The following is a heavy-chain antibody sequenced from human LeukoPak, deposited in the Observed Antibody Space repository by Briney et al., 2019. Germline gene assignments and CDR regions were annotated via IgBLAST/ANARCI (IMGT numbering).Heavy chain of an antibody. CDR1: GFTFSNYA. CDR3: ASGFSSSPYFDY. D-gene: IGHD6-6*01. V-gene: IGHV3-23*01. CDR2: ISAYDGST. J-gene: IGHJ4*02. Sequence: HAGGSLRLSCAASGFTFSNYAMSWVRQAPGKGLEWVSTISAYDGSTSYADSVKGRFTISRDNAKNSLFLQMNSLRDEDTAVYYCASGFSSSPYFDYWGQGTLVTVSS.